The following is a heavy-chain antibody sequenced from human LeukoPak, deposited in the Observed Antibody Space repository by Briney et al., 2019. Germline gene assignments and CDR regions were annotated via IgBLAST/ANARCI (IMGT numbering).Heavy chain of an antibody. CDR1: GYSISSGYY. J-gene: IGHJ3*02. V-gene: IGHV4-38-2*02. Sequence: PSETLSLTCTVSGYSISSGYYWGWIRQPPGKGLEWIGSIYHSGSTYYNPSLKSRVTISVDTSKNQFSLKLSSVTAADTAVYYCARAPFDDAFDIWGQGTMVTVSS. D-gene: IGHD2/OR15-2a*01. CDR2: IYHSGST. CDR3: ARAPFDDAFDI.